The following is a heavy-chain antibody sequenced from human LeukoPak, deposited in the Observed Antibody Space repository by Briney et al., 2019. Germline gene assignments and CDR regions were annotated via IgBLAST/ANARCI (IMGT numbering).Heavy chain of an antibody. CDR3: VRYYYDSSGYQRYFDY. CDR1: GFTFSSYV. CDR2: ITSNGGTT. Sequence: GGSLRLSCSASGFTFSSYVMHRVRQAPGKGLEYVSAITSNGGTTYYADSVKGRFTISRDNSKNTLYLQMSSLGAEDTAVFYCVRYYYDSSGYQRYFDYWGQGTLVTVSS. V-gene: IGHV3-64D*09. D-gene: IGHD3-22*01. J-gene: IGHJ4*02.